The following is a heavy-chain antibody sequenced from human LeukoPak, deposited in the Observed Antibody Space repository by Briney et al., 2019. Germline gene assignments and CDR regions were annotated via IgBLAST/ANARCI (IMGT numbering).Heavy chain of an antibody. Sequence: GGSLRLSCAASGFTFDDYAMHWVRQAPGKGLEWVSLISGDGVSTYYADSVKGRFTISRDNSKNTLYLQMNSLRAEDTAVYYCATLTPSFDYWGQGTLVTVSS. J-gene: IGHJ4*02. CDR2: ISGDGVST. CDR1: GFTFDDYA. CDR3: ATLTPSFDY. V-gene: IGHV3-43*02.